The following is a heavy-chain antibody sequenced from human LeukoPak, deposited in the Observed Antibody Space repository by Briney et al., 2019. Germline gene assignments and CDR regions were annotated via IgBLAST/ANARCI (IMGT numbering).Heavy chain of an antibody. Sequence: GGSLRLSCSASGFTFSNNAMHWVRQAPGKGLESVSGISSYGGSTYYADSVKGRFTISRDNSKNTLYLQMSSLRADGTAVYYCVNGWFGEFFWGQGTLVTVSS. D-gene: IGHD3-10*01. CDR2: ISSYGGST. J-gene: IGHJ4*02. CDR1: GFTFSNNA. CDR3: VNGWFGEFF. V-gene: IGHV3-64D*06.